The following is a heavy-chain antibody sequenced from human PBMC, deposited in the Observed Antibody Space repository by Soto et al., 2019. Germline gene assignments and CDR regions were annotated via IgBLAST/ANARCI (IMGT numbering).Heavy chain of an antibody. D-gene: IGHD3-22*01. CDR1: GGSISSSSYY. Sequence: QLQLQESGPGLVKPSETLSLTCTVSGGSISSSSYYWGWIRQHPGKGLEWIGSIYYSGSTYYNPSLKSRVTISVDTSKNQFSLKLSSVTAADTAVYYCASSITMIVVVSDAFDIWGQGTMVTVSS. CDR3: ASSITMIVVVSDAFDI. V-gene: IGHV4-39*01. J-gene: IGHJ3*02. CDR2: IYYSGST.